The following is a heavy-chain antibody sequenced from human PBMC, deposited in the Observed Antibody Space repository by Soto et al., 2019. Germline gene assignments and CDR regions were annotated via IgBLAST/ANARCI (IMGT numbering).Heavy chain of an antibody. V-gene: IGHV3-23*01. J-gene: IGHJ6*02. CDR2: ISGSGGST. Sequence: SLRLSCAASGFTFSSYAMSWVRQAPGKGLEWVSAISGSGGSTYYADSVKGRFTISRDNSKNTLYLQMNSLRAEDTAVYYCAKTDIVVVPAAIPGMDVWGQGTTVTVSS. CDR3: AKTDIVVVPAAIPGMDV. CDR1: GFTFSSYA. D-gene: IGHD2-2*01.